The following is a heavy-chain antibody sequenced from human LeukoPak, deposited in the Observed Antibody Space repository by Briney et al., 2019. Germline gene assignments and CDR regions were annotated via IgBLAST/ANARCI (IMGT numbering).Heavy chain of an antibody. CDR2: ISSSSSYI. CDR3: AKDVSVTTLVSVDAFDI. J-gene: IGHJ3*02. V-gene: IGHV3-21*04. D-gene: IGHD4-17*01. CDR1: GFTFSSYS. Sequence: GGSLRLSCAASGFTFSSYSMNWVRQAPGKGLEWVSSISSSSSYIYYTDSVKGRFTISRDNAKKSLYLQMNSLRAEDTAVYYCAKDVSVTTLVSVDAFDIWGQGTMVTVSS.